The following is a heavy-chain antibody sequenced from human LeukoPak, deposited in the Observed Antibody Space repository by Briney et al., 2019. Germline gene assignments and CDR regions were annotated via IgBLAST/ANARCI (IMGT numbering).Heavy chain of an antibody. CDR3: AKHGSAAGSYYYYGMDV. D-gene: IGHD6-13*01. Sequence: QSGGSLRLSCAASGFTFSSYAMSWVRQAPGKGLEWVSAISGSGGSTYYADSVKGRFTISRDNSKNTLYLQMNSLRAEDTAVYYCAKHGSAAGSYYYYGMDVWGQGTTVTVSS. J-gene: IGHJ6*02. CDR1: GFTFSSYA. CDR2: ISGSGGST. V-gene: IGHV3-23*01.